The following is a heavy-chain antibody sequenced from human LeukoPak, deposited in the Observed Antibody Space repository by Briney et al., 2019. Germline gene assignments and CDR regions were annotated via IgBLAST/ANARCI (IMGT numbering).Heavy chain of an antibody. CDR3: ARGYALYSGRYIDFDY. D-gene: IGHD1-26*01. J-gene: IGHJ4*02. Sequence: GESLKISCKGSGCTFTGHYMHWVRQAPGQGLEWMGWINPNNGGTNCAQKFQGRVTMTRDTSISTAYMELSRLRSDDTAVYYCARGYALYSGRYIDFDYWGQGTLVTVSS. V-gene: IGHV1-2*02. CDR2: INPNNGGT. CDR1: GCTFTGHY.